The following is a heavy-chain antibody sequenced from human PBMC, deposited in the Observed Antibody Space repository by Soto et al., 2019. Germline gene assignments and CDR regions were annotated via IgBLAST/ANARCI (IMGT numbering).Heavy chain of an antibody. V-gene: IGHV3-48*03. CDR2: ISSSGSAI. D-gene: IGHD3-10*01. Sequence: GGSLRLSCAASGFTFSTYEMNWVRQAPGKGLEWVSHISSSGSAIYYADSVKGRFTISRDNAQMLVYLQMSSLRAEDTAVYYCARPRYYGSGTPAAFDLWGRGTMVTVSS. J-gene: IGHJ3*01. CDR3: ARPRYYGSGTPAAFDL. CDR1: GFTFSTYE.